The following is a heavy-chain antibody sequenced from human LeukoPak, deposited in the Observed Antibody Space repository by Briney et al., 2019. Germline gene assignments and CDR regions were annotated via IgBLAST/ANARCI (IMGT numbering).Heavy chain of an antibody. J-gene: IGHJ6*03. CDR3: ARSKPYGPPPYYYYYYMDV. Sequence: GESLRLSCAPSGFTFTSYWMGWVRQSPVKGLEWVASIKQGGSERHYVDSVKGRFTISRDNAKNSLYLQMNSLRAEDTALYYCARSKPYGPPPYYYYYYMDVWGKGTTVTVSS. D-gene: IGHD4-17*01. CDR1: GFTFTSYW. V-gene: IGHV3-7*03. CDR2: IKQGGSER.